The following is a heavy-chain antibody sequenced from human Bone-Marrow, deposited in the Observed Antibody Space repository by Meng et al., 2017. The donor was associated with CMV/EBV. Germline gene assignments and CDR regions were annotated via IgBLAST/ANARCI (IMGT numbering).Heavy chain of an antibody. CDR3: ARGQYCGGTNCYMPDY. CDR1: GFTFSDYY. V-gene: IGHV3-11*06. J-gene: IGHJ4*02. Sequence: GESLKISCAASGFTFSDYYMSWIRQTPGKGLEWVASISSSSSYTSYADSVKGRFTVSRGSAQNSLYLQMNSLRAEDTAVYYCARGQYCGGTNCYMPDYWGQGTLVTVSS. CDR2: ISSSSSYT. D-gene: IGHD2-2*02.